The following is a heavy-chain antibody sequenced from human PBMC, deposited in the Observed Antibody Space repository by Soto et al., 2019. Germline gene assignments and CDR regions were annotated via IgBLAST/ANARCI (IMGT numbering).Heavy chain of an antibody. CDR3: ARAPGDSYDFWSGYYSAKIQFGY. CDR2: IYYSGST. V-gene: IGHV4-59*01. J-gene: IGHJ4*02. Sequence: ETLSLTCTVSGGSSRSYYWSWIRQPPGKGLEWIGYIYYSGSTNYNPSLKSRVTISVDTSKNQFSLKLSSVTAADTAVYYCARAPGDSYDFWSGYYSAKIQFGYWGQGTLVTVSS. CDR1: GGSSRSYY. D-gene: IGHD3-3*01.